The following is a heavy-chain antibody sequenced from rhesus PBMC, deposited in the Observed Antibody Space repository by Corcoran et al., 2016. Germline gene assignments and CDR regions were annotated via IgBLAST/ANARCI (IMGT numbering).Heavy chain of an antibody. Sequence: EVQLVESGGGLVQPGGSLRLSCAASGLTFSIYDLPWVRPAPGKGLEWVGVIWHNESKKYYADAVKDRFTISRDNSKNMLYLQMNNLRVEDMAVYYCVKDYSSGWYYFDYWGQGVLVTVSS. CDR2: IWHNESKK. CDR3: VKDYSSGWYYFDY. CDR1: GLTFSIYD. J-gene: IGHJ4*01. D-gene: IGHD6-31*01. V-gene: IGHV3-54*02.